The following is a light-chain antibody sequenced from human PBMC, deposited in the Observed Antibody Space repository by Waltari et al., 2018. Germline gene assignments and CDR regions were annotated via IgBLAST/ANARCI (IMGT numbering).Light chain of an antibody. Sequence: EIVLPQSPATLSVSPGERATLSCRASQSVSSNLAWYHKKPGQAPRLLISGTSTRATGIPARFSGSGSGTEFTLTISSLQSEDFAVYYCQQYNNSPLTFGGGTKVEI. CDR1: QSVSSN. J-gene: IGKJ4*01. CDR2: GTS. CDR3: QQYNNSPLT. V-gene: IGKV3-15*01.